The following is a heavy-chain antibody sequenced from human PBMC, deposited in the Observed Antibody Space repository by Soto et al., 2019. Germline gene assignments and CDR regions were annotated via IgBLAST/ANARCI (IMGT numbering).Heavy chain of an antibody. V-gene: IGHV4-4*02. Sequence: KTSETLSLTCAVSGGSITRTNWWSWVRQPPGKGLEWIGEINHSGSSNYNPSLKSRVTISVDKSKNQFPLNLSSVTAADTAVYFCARVWSYYESSGPRRYFDYWGPGTLVTVSS. D-gene: IGHD3-22*01. CDR3: ARVWSYYESSGPRRYFDY. J-gene: IGHJ4*02. CDR2: INHSGSS. CDR1: GGSITRTNW.